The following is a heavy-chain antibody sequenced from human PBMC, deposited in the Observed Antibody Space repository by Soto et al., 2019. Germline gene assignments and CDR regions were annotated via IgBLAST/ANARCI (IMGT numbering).Heavy chain of an antibody. D-gene: IGHD6-13*01. Sequence: SETLSLTCDVSGDTISTGGYTWAWIRQPPGKALEWIGHTYHSGNPYYNPSLKSRVIISVDRSKNQFSLKVRSVTAADTAVYFCARHTYSSSWYQFFLPVMDVWGQGTMVTVAS. CDR1: GDTISTGGYT. V-gene: IGHV4-30-2*01. CDR3: ARHTYSSSWYQFFLPVMDV. J-gene: IGHJ6*02. CDR2: TYHSGNP.